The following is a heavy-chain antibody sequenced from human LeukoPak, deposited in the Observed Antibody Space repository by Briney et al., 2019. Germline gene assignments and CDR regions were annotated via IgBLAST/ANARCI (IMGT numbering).Heavy chain of an antibody. V-gene: IGHV3-30*04. CDR3: ARDVYSRGLTYADV. CDR1: GFTFSSYA. D-gene: IGHD2-8*01. J-gene: IGHJ6*04. Sequence: PGGSLRLSCAASGFTFSSYAMSWVRQAPGKGLEWVAVISYDGSNKYYADSVKGRFTISRDNSKNTLYLQMNSLRAEDTAVYYCARDVYSRGLTYADVWGKGTTVTVSS. CDR2: ISYDGSNK.